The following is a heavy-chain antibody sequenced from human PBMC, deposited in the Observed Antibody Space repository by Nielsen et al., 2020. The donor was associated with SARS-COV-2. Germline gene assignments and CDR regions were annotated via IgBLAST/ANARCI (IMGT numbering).Heavy chain of an antibody. CDR1: GFTLNIYS. CDR2: VSASGRST. Sequence: GGSLNTFRAGSGFTLNIYSLARVPRAPGRGLQSVTGVSASGRSTYYTDPVKGRFSISRDNSKNTLFLQMHSLRVEDTALYYCAKDGVVRGDALDLWGQGTMVTVSS. D-gene: IGHD3-10*01. J-gene: IGHJ3*01. CDR3: AKDGVVRGDALDL. V-gene: IGHV3-23*01.